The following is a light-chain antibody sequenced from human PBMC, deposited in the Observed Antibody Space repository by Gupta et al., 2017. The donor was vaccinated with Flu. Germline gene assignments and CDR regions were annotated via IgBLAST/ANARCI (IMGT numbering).Light chain of an antibody. J-gene: IGKJ2*01. Sequence: DIQMTQSPSTLSASVGDRVTITCRASQSISSWLAWYQQKPGKAPKLLIYKASSVESGVPSRFSGSGSGTEFTLTISSLQPDDFATYYCQQENSYQYTFGQGTKLEIK. CDR2: KAS. CDR1: QSISSW. V-gene: IGKV1-5*03. CDR3: QQENSYQYT.